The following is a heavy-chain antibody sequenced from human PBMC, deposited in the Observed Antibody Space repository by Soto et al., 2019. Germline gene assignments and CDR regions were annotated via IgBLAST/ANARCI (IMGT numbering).Heavy chain of an antibody. Sequence: SVEVCLKASGVRFASYHRWLVQHSTGQGLEWMGWMNPNSGNTGYAQKFQGRVTMTRNTSISTAYMELSSLRSEDTVVYYCARDFIVAPRDEDYWGQGTLVTVSS. CDR3: ARDFIVAPRDEDY. J-gene: IGHJ4*02. V-gene: IGHV1-8*01. CDR2: MNPNSGNT. CDR1: GVRFASYH. D-gene: IGHD5-12*01.